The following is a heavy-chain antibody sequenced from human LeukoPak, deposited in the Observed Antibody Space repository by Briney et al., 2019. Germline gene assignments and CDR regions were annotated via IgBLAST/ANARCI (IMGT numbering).Heavy chain of an antibody. Sequence: PGGSLRLSXAASGFTFSRYWMSWVRQTPGKGLEMVANIREDGHEKFYGDSVKGRFTVSRDNAKNSLYLQMNSLTVEDTAVYYCARDREGSRDAFDIWGQGTMVTVSS. CDR3: ARDREGSRDAFDI. CDR2: IREDGHEK. D-gene: IGHD1-26*01. V-gene: IGHV3-7*01. J-gene: IGHJ3*02. CDR1: GFTFSRYW.